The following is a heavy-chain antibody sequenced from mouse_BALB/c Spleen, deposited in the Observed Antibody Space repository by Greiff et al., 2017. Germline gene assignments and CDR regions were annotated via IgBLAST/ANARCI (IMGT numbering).Heavy chain of an antibody. CDR1: GFTFSSFG. CDR3: ARDVDRRYFDV. V-gene: IGHV5-17*02. Sequence: EVKLVESGGGLVQPGGSRKLSCAASGFTFSSFGMHWVRQAPEKGLEWVAYISSGSSTIYYADTVKGRFTISRDNPKNTLFLQMTSLRSEDTAMYYCARDVDRRYFDVWGAGTTVTVSS. J-gene: IGHJ1*01. CDR2: ISSGSSTI.